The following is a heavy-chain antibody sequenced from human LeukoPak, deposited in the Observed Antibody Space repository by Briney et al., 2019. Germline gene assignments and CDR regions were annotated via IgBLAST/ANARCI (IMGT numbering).Heavy chain of an antibody. CDR3: ANADTAMVPEFFDY. V-gene: IGHV1-8*01. CDR1: GYTFTRYD. J-gene: IGHJ4*02. CDR2: MNPNSGNT. D-gene: IGHD5-18*01. Sequence: ASVTVSCKASGYTFTRYDINWVRQAAGQGVEGVGWMNPNSGNTGYAQKFQGRVTMTRNTSINTAYMELSSLRSEDTAVYYCANADTAMVPEFFDYWGQGTLVTVSS.